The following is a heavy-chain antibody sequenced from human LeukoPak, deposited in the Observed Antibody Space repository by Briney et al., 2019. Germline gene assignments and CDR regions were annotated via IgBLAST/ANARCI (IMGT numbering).Heavy chain of an antibody. Sequence: PGRSLRLXCAASGFTYSSYGMHWVRRAPGKGLESVAVIWYDGSNKYYADSVKGRFTISRDNSKNTLYLQMNSLRAEDTAVYYCAKALLGSGSYFDYWGQGTLVTVSS. CDR1: GFTYSSYG. V-gene: IGHV3-33*06. J-gene: IGHJ4*02. CDR2: IWYDGSNK. D-gene: IGHD5-12*01. CDR3: AKALLGSGSYFDY.